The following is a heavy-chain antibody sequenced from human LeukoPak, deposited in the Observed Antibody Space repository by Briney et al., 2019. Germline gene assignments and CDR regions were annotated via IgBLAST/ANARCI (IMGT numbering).Heavy chain of an antibody. D-gene: IGHD3-3*01. Sequence: SETLCLTCTVSGGSISSYYWSWIRQPPGKGLEWIGYIYYSGSTNYNPSLKSRVTISVDTSKNQFSLKLSSVTAVDTAVYYCARGYTYYDFWSGSYYYYMDVCGKGTTVTVSS. CDR2: IYYSGST. V-gene: IGHV4-59*01. CDR3: ARGYTYYDFWSGSYYYYMDV. CDR1: GGSISSYY. J-gene: IGHJ6*03.